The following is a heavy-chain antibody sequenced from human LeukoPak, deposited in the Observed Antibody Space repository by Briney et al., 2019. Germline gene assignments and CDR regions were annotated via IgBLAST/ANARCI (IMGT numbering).Heavy chain of an antibody. CDR1: GGTFSSYA. V-gene: IGHV1-69*13. CDR2: IIPIFGTA. Sequence: SVKVSCKASGGTFSSYAISWVRQAPGQGLEWMGGIIPIFGTANYAQKFQGRVTITADESTSTVYMELSSLRSEDTAVYYCATLGATTQEDAFDIWGQGTMVTVSS. J-gene: IGHJ3*02. D-gene: IGHD1-26*01. CDR3: ATLGATTQEDAFDI.